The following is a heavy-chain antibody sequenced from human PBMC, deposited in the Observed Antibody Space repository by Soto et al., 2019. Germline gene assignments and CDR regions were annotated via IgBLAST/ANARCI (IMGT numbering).Heavy chain of an antibody. D-gene: IGHD6-13*01. CDR3: ATKIAAAAVYYFDF. CDR2: IYYSGST. Sequence: QVQLQESGPGLVKPSQTLSLTCTVSGASISSGGYYWSWIRQLPGKGLEWIGYIYYSGSTFYNPSLKSRVTISVDTSKNQFSLKLSSVTAADTAVYYCATKIAAAAVYYFDFWGQGTLVTVSS. V-gene: IGHV4-31*03. J-gene: IGHJ4*02. CDR1: GASISSGGYY.